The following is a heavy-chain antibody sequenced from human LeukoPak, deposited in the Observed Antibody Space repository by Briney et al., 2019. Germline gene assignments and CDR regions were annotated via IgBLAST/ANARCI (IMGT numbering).Heavy chain of an antibody. V-gene: IGHV5-51*01. CDR2: NHLRDYRDFDT. J-gene: IGHJ4*02. Sequence: PVEALKLSCKGSGYRFTNYWIAWVRQMPGKGLEWMGINHLRDYRDFDTRYNPSLQGQVTISADKSINTAYLQWSSLKASDTAMYYCARHAHCKSIGAYAEYWGQGTLVTASS. CDR3: ARHAHCKSIGAYAEY. D-gene: IGHD2/OR15-2a*01. CDR1: GYRFTNYW.